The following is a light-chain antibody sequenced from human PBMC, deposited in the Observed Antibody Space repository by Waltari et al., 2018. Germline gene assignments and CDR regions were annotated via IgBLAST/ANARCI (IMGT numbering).Light chain of an antibody. V-gene: IGLV2-14*03. Sequence: QSALTQPASVSGSPGQSITISCTGTTNDVANYNYVSWYQQHPGKAPKLIIYDVIKRPSGVSKRFSGSKSGNTASLTISGLRAEDEADYYCSSSGSTSVVVFGGGTSLTVL. CDR1: TNDVANYNY. CDR2: DVI. CDR3: SSSGSTSVVV. J-gene: IGLJ2*01.